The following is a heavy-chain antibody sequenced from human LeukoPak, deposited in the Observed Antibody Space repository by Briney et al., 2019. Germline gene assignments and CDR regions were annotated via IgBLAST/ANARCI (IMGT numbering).Heavy chain of an antibody. CDR3: ALLGLN. J-gene: IGHJ4*02. CDR2: IVGSGYTT. V-gene: IGHV3-23*01. D-gene: IGHD2-15*01. Sequence: PGGSLRLSCVGSGFTFSSYAMSWVRQAPGKGLEWVSSIVGSGYTTYYADSVKGRFTISRDNFKNTVYLQMNSLRAEDTAVYYCALLGLNWGQGTLVTVSS. CDR1: GFTFSSYA.